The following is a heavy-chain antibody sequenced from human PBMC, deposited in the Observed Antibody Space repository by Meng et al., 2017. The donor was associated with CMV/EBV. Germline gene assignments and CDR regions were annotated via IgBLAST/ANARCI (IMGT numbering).Heavy chain of an antibody. J-gene: IGHJ4*02. CDR3: ARGGLYYYDSSGHFDY. D-gene: IGHD3-22*01. CDR1: GGSISSYY. CDR2: IYTSGST. Sequence: QGQVQESGPGLVKPSETLSLICTVSGGSISSYYWSWIRQPAGKGLEWIGRIYTSGSTNYNPSLKSRVTMSVDTSKNQFSLKLSSVTAADTAVYYCARGGLYYYDSSGHFDYWGQGTLVTVSS. V-gene: IGHV4-4*07.